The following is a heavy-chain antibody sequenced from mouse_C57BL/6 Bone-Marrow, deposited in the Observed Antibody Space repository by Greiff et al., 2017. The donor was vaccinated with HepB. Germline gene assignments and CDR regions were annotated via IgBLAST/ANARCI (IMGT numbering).Heavy chain of an antibody. D-gene: IGHD2-2*01. V-gene: IGHV14-4*01. CDR2: IDPENGDT. CDR3: TTGGYLYYFDY. J-gene: IGHJ2*01. Sequence: VQLQQPGAELVKPGASVKLSCKASGYTFTSYWMHWVKQRPGRGLEWIGRIDPENGDTEYASKFQGKATITADTSSNTAYLQLSSLTSEDTAVYYCTTGGYLYYFDYWGQGTTLTVSS. CDR1: GYTFTSYW.